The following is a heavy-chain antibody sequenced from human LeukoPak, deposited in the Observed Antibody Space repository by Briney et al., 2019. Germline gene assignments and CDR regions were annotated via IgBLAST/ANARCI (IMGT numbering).Heavy chain of an antibody. Sequence: SVKVSCKASGYSFTAYYLHWVRQAPGQGLEWIGWIKSNSGGTHYAQKFQGRVTMSRHTSIRAAHMEMSRVRSDDTALYYCARSPHILTGENYVYSGEGTLVTVSS. J-gene: IGHJ4*02. CDR1: GYSFTAYY. CDR2: IKSNSGGT. CDR3: ARSPHILTGENYVY. D-gene: IGHD3-9*01. V-gene: IGHV1-2*02.